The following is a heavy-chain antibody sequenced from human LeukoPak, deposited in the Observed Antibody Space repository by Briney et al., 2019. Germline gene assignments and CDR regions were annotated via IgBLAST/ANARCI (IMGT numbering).Heavy chain of an antibody. J-gene: IGHJ4*02. CDR1: GGTFSSYA. V-gene: IGHV1-69*13. D-gene: IGHD1-14*01. Sequence: ASVKVSCMASGGTFSSYAISWVRQAPGQGLEWMGGIIPIFGTANYAQKFQGRVTITADESTSTAYMELSSLRSEDTAVYYCARTGGGRLLRKTGHFDYWGQGTLVTVSS. CDR3: ARTGGGRLLRKTGHFDY. CDR2: IIPIFGTA.